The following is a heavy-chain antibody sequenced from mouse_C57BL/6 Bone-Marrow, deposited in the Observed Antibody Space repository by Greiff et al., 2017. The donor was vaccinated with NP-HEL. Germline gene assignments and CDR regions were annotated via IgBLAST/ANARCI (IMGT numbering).Heavy chain of an antibody. D-gene: IGHD1-1*02. CDR2: IDPSDSYT. V-gene: IGHV1-69*01. Sequence: QVQLQQPGAELVMPGASVKLSCKASGYTFTSYWMHWVKQRPGQGLEWIGEIDPSDSYTNYNQKFKGKSTLTVDKSSSTAYMQLSSLTSEDSAVYYCARSPLWAYWGQGTLVTVSA. CDR1: GYTFTSYW. J-gene: IGHJ3*01. CDR3: ARSPLWAY.